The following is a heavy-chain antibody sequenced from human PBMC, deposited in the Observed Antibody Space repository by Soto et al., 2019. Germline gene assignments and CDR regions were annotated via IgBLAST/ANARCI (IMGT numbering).Heavy chain of an antibody. CDR2: IYYSGST. V-gene: IGHV4-39*07. CDR1: GGSISSSSYY. CDR3: ARDLWGYCGTDCYPLDV. D-gene: IGHD2-21*02. J-gene: IGHJ6*02. Sequence: PSETLSLTCTVSGGSISSSSYYWGWIRQPPGKGLEWIGSIYYSGSTYYNPSLKSRVTISVDMSQNQFSLNLNYVTAADTAVYYCARDLWGYCGTDCYPLDVWGQGTTVTVSS.